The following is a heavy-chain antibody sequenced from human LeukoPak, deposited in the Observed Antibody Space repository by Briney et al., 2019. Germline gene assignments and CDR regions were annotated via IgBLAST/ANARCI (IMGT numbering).Heavy chain of an antibody. CDR1: GFTFNNYA. CDR3: ARDYADYVGYFFFDY. V-gene: IGHV3-23*01. CDR2: ISGGGETT. Sequence: GGSLRLSCAASGFTFNNYAMNCVRQAPGKGLEWVSSISGGGETTYYADSAKGRFTISRDNSQNTLYLQMNSLRAEDTAVYYCARDYADYVGYFFFDYWGQGTLVTVSS. J-gene: IGHJ4*02. D-gene: IGHD4-17*01.